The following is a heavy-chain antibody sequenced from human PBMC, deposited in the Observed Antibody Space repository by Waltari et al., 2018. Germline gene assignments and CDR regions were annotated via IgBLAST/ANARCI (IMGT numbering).Heavy chain of an antibody. D-gene: IGHD2-8*01. Sequence: QEHLVQSGAEVKKPGASVKVSCKASGYTLTGNYIHWVRQAPGQGLEWMGWINPNSGGTNYAQKFQGRVTVTRDTSISTAYMEVSSLRSDDTAVYYCANSPWNGPLDYWGQGTLVTVSS. CDR1: GYTLTGNY. V-gene: IGHV1-2*02. J-gene: IGHJ4*02. CDR2: INPNSGGT. CDR3: ANSPWNGPLDY.